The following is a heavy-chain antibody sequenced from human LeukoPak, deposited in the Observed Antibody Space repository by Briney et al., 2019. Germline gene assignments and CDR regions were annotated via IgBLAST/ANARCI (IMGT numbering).Heavy chain of an antibody. CDR1: GYSFTSYW. J-gene: IGHJ4*02. CDR3: ARPRYSYAMYYFDY. D-gene: IGHD5-18*01. CDR2: IYPGDSDT. Sequence: GESLKISCKGSGYSFTSYWIGWVRQMPGEGLEWIGIIYPGDSDTRYSPSFRGQVTISADKSISTAYLQWSSLKASDTAMYYCARPRYSYAMYYFDYWGQGTLVTVSS. V-gene: IGHV5-51*01.